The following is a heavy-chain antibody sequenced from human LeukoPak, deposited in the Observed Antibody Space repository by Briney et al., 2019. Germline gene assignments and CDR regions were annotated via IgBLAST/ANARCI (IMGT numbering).Heavy chain of an antibody. D-gene: IGHD2-2*01. V-gene: IGHV4-59*02. CDR3: ARDRLVPAATSDYYYYGMDV. CDR2: ISDIGSI. Sequence: SETLSLTCTVSGGSVSSYYWSWIRQPPGKGLEWIAYISDIGSINYNPSLKSRVTMSVDTSKNQFSLKLSSVTAADTAVYYCARDRLVPAATSDYYYYGMDVWGQGTTVTVSS. CDR1: GGSVSSYY. J-gene: IGHJ6*02.